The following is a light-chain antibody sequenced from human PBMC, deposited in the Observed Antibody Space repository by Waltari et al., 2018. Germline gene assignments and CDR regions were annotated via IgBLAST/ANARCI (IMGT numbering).Light chain of an antibody. V-gene: IGLV2-14*01. J-gene: IGLJ1*01. CDR2: SFS. CDR3: KSYTRTTKYV. Sequence: QSALTQPASVSGSPGQSITISCTGTISDVGGYNYVSWYQQHPGKAPKLMIYSFSNRPSGVSNPFSGSKSGNTASLTISGLQAEDEADYYCKSYTRTTKYVFGTGTKVTVL. CDR1: ISDVGGYNY.